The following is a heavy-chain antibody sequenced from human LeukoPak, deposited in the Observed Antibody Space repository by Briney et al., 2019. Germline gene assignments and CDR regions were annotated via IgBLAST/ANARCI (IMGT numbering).Heavy chain of an antibody. J-gene: IGHJ4*02. D-gene: IGHD5-12*01. CDR2: ISYEGRNK. Sequence: RSLSLSCSASGFTFSVYAMHWDRQAPGKGLEWVAVISYEGRNKYYADSVRGQFTISRDNSKNTLYLQMNSLRAEDTAVYYCAREFTVANQPRFDYWGQGTLVTVSS. CDR1: GFTFSVYA. CDR3: AREFTVANQPRFDY. V-gene: IGHV3-30*04.